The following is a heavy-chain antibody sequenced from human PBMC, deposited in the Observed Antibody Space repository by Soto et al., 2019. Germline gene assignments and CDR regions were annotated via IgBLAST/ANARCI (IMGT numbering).Heavy chain of an antibody. CDR1: GFTFSSYW. CDR3: ARHHYYGSGSYYKVYYYYMDV. V-gene: IGHV3-74*01. Sequence: GGSLRLSCAASGFTFSSYWMHWVRQAPGKGLVWVSRINSDGSSTSYADSVKGRFTISRDNAKNTLYLQMNSLRAEDTAVYYCARHHYYGSGSYYKVYYYYMDVWGKGTTVTVPS. D-gene: IGHD3-10*01. J-gene: IGHJ6*03. CDR2: INSDGSST.